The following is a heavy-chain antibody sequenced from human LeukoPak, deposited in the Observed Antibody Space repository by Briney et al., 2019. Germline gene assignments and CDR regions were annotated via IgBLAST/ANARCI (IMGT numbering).Heavy chain of an antibody. CDR3: ARVVGREVDY. CDR2: TYYRSKWYN. D-gene: IGHD1-26*01. J-gene: IGHJ4*02. CDR1: GDSVSSNSAA. V-gene: IGHV6-1*01. Sequence: SQTLSLTCAISGDSVSSNSAAWNWNRQSPSRGLEWLGRTYYRSKWYNGYAVSVKSRITIKPDTSKNQFSLQLNSVTPDDTAVYYCARVVGREVDYWGQGTLVTVSS.